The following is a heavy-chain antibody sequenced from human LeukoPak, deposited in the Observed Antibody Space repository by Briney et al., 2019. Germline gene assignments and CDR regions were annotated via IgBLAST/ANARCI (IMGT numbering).Heavy chain of an antibody. Sequence: SETLSLTCAVYGGSFSGYYWSWIRQPPGKGLEWIGEINHSGSTNYNPSLKSRVTISVDTSKNQSSLKLSSVTAADTAVYYCARGWVVYCSSTSCYLPFDYWGQGTLVTVSS. CDR3: ARGWVVYCSSTSCYLPFDY. V-gene: IGHV4-34*01. CDR1: GGSFSGYY. J-gene: IGHJ4*02. D-gene: IGHD2-2*01. CDR2: INHSGST.